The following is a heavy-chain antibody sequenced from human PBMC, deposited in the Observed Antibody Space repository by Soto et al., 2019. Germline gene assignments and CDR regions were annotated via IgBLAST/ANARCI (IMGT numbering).Heavy chain of an antibody. V-gene: IGHV1-69*01. D-gene: IGHD4-4*01. CDR1: GGTFSSYA. CDR3: ARGVVSDYSNYYYYGMDV. Sequence: QVQLVQSGAEVKKPGSSVKVSCKASGGTFSSYAISWVRQAPGQGLEWMGGIIPIFGTANYAQKFQGRVTITADESTSTAYMELSSPRSEDTAVYYCARGVVSDYSNYYYYGMDVWGQGTTVTVSS. CDR2: IIPIFGTA. J-gene: IGHJ6*02.